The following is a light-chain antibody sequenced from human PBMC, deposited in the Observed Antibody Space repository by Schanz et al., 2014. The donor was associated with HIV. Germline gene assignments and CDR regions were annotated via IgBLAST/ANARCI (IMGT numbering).Light chain of an antibody. CDR1: SSDIGTYNY. CDR3: CSYTNINSWV. CDR2: DVS. Sequence: QSALTQPASVSGSPGQSITISCIGTSSDIGTYNYVSWYQQLPGKAPKLIIYDVSNRPSEISYRFSGSKSGHAASLTISGLRAEDEADYHCCSYTNINSWVFGGGTKLTVL. V-gene: IGLV2-14*03. J-gene: IGLJ3*02.